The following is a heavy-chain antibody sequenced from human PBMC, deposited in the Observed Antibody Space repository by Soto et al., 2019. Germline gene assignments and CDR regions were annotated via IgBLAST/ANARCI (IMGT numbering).Heavy chain of an antibody. CDR3: ARNLYSNSPYWFDP. V-gene: IGHV3-33*01. J-gene: IGHJ5*02. D-gene: IGHD4-4*01. Sequence: QVQLVESGGGVVQPGRSLRLSCAASGFTFSSYGMHWVRQAPGKGLEWVAVIWYDGSNKYYADSVKGRFTISRDNSKNTLYLQMNSLRAEDTAVYYCARNLYSNSPYWFDPWGQGTLVTVSS. CDR2: IWYDGSNK. CDR1: GFTFSSYG.